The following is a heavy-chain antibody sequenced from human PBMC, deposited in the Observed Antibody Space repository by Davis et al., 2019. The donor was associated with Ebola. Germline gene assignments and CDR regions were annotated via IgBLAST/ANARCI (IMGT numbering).Heavy chain of an antibody. CDR1: VITFSSYA. Sequence: GGSLRLSCTDSVITFSSYAMTWVRQAPGKGLEWVSAISGSGGSTYYADSVKGRFTISRDNSKNTLYLQMNSLRVDDTAVYYCAKDEGSSAYYFDHWGQGTLVTVSS. V-gene: IGHV3-23*01. CDR3: AKDEGSSAYYFDH. CDR2: ISGSGGST. D-gene: IGHD6-6*01. J-gene: IGHJ4*02.